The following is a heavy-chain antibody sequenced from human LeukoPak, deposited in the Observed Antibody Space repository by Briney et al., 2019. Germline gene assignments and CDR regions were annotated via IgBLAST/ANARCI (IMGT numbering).Heavy chain of an antibody. CDR1: GGTFSSYA. V-gene: IGHV1-69*04. CDR3: ARGHCSGGSCYRAPQRPNWFDP. CDR2: IIPIFGIA. J-gene: IGHJ5*02. Sequence: SVKASCKASGGTFSSYAISWVRQAPGQGLEWMGRIIPIFGIANYAQKFQGRVTITADKSTSTAYMELSSLRSEDTAVYYCARGHCSGGSCYRAPQRPNWFDPWGQGTPVTVSS. D-gene: IGHD2-15*01.